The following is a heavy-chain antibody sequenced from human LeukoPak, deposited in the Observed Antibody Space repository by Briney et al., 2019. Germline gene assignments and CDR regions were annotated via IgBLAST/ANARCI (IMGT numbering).Heavy chain of an antibody. Sequence: SETLSLTCTVSGGSISSYYWSWIRQPPGKGLEWIGYIYYSGSTNYNPSFKSRVTISVDTSKNQFSLKLSSVTAADMAVYYCARRGRGGSSGNAFDIWGQGTMVTVSS. V-gene: IGHV4-59*01. CDR1: GGSISSYY. D-gene: IGHD1-26*01. CDR2: IYYSGST. J-gene: IGHJ3*02. CDR3: ARRGRGGSSGNAFDI.